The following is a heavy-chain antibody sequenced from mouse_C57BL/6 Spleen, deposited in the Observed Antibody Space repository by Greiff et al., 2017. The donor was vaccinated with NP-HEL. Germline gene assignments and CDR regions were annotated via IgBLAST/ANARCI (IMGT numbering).Heavy chain of an antibody. J-gene: IGHJ4*01. CDR3: ARGIYYNRMGL. Sequence: EVQLQESGPGLVKPSQSLPLTCSVTGYSITSGYYWNWIRQSPGNKLEWMGYISYDGSNNYNPSLKNQTSITRDTSKNQSFLKLHSVTTEDSATSCCARGIYYNRMGLWGQGTSVTVSS. CDR1: GYSITSGYY. V-gene: IGHV3-6*01. D-gene: IGHD1-3*01. CDR2: ISYDGSN.